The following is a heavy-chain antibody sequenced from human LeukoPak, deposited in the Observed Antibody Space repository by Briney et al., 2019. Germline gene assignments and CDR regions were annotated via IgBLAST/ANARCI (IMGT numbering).Heavy chain of an antibody. Sequence: GGSLRLSCTASGFTFGDYAMSWFRQAPGKGLEWVGFIRSKAYGGTTEYAASVKGRFTISRDDSKSIAYLQMNSLKTEDTAVYYCTRDLTISLWRDAFDIWGQGTMVTVSS. CDR3: TRDLTISLWRDAFDI. J-gene: IGHJ3*02. V-gene: IGHV3-49*03. CDR1: GFTFGDYA. D-gene: IGHD3-16*02. CDR2: IRSKAYGGTT.